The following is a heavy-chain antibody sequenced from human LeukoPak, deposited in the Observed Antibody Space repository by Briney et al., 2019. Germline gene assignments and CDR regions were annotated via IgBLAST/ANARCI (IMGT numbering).Heavy chain of an antibody. CDR3: ARDPEDSYGLDRGGY. Sequence: GASVKVSCKASGYTFTSYYMHWVRQAPGQGLEWMGIINPSGGSTSYAQKFQGRVTITRDTSTSTVYMELSSLRSEDTAVYYCARDPEDSYGLDRGGYWGQGTLVTVSS. J-gene: IGHJ4*02. V-gene: IGHV1-46*01. CDR2: INPSGGST. D-gene: IGHD5-18*01. CDR1: GYTFTSYY.